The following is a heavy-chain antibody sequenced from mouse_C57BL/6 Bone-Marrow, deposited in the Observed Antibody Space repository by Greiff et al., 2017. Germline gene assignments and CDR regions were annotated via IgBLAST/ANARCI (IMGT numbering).Heavy chain of an antibody. D-gene: IGHD2-5*01. CDR3: ARTGDYSNFHWYFDV. Sequence: VQLQESGAELVKPGASVKISCKASGYAFSSYWMNWVKQRPGKGLEWIGQIYPGDGDTNYNGKFKGKATLTADKSSSTAYMQLSSLTSEDSSVYFWARTGDYSNFHWYFDVWGTGTTVTVSS. CDR1: GYAFSSYW. CDR2: IYPGDGDT. J-gene: IGHJ1*03. V-gene: IGHV1-80*01.